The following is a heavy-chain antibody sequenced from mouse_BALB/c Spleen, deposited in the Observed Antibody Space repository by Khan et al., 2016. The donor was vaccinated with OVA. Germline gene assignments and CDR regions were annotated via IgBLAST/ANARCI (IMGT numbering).Heavy chain of an antibody. CDR1: GYSITSDYA. J-gene: IGHJ3*01. CDR3: ARWFAY. CDR2: INYSGGT. V-gene: IGHV3-2*02. Sequence: VQLKQSGPGLVKPSQSLSLTCTVTGYSITSDYAWNCIRQFPGNKLEWMGYINYSGGTSYLPSLTSRISITRDTSKNQFFLQLNSVTAEDSAADYCARWFAYWGQGTLVTVS.